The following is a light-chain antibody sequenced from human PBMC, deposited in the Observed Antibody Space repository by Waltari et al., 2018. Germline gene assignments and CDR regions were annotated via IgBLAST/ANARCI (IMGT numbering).Light chain of an antibody. CDR1: SSNMRANYA. CDR2: GEN. Sequence: QPVLTQPPSVSGAPGERVTISSSGSSSNMRANYAGHLYYQVPGRTPQPLIYGENNRPSGVPDRFSGSRSGTSASLAITGLQGEDEADYYCQSYDYDSSRGGSYVFGTGTKVTVL. V-gene: IGLV1-40*01. J-gene: IGLJ1*01. CDR3: QSYDYDSSRGGSYV.